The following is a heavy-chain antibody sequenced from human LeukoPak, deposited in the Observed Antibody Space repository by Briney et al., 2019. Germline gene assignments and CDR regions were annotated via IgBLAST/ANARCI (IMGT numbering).Heavy chain of an antibody. CDR1: GYTFTSYG. V-gene: IGHV1-18*01. J-gene: IGHJ3*02. Sequence: ASVKVSCKASGYTFTSYGISWVRQAPGQGLEWMGWISAYNGNTNYAQKLQGRVTMTTDTSTSTVYMELSSLRSEDTAVYYCAGYCSSTSCRSTAFDIWGQGTMVTVSS. D-gene: IGHD2-2*01. CDR3: AGYCSSTSCRSTAFDI. CDR2: ISAYNGNT.